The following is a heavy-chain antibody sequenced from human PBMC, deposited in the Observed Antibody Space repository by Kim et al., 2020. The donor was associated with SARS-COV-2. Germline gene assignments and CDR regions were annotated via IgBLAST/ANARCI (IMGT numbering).Heavy chain of an antibody. D-gene: IGHD6-13*01. CDR3: AKDLRGPAAGTWYFDL. Sequence: GGSLRLSCVASEFTFDSKAMSWVRQAPGKGLEWVSSITGSGDRTHYAASVKGRFTISRDNSKNTLYLQMNSLTAEDTALYYCAKDLRGPAAGTWYFDLWGRGTLVTVS. V-gene: IGHV3-23*01. CDR1: EFTFDSKA. J-gene: IGHJ2*01. CDR2: ITGSGDRT.